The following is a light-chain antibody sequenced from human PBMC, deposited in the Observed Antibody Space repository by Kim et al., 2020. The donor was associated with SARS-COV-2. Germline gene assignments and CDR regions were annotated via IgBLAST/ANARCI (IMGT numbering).Light chain of an antibody. Sequence: SYELTQPPAVSVAPGQTARISCDRNNIGDYRVHWYQQKPAQAPTLVIYYDTVRPSGIPERFSGSNSGSTVTLTISRVEGADEADYYCQVWDTSGDRVVFGGGTQLTVL. CDR1: NIGDYR. CDR2: YDT. J-gene: IGLJ2*01. V-gene: IGLV3-21*04. CDR3: QVWDTSGDRVV.